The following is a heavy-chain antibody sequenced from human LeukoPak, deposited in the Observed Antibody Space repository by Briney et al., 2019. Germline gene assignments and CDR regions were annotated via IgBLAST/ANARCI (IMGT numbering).Heavy chain of an antibody. V-gene: IGHV4-59*08. CDR2: IYVTGT. D-gene: IGHD3-16*02. CDR1: GGSIGTYY. J-gene: IGHJ6*03. CDR3: ARHIGGGIEDMDV. Sequence: PSETLSLTCTVSGGSIGTYYWSWVRQSPGTGLEWIGYIYVTGTRYNPYLQSRVTISVDRSRNQFFLKKTPVTAADTAVYYCARHIGGGIEDMDVWGRGTKVTVSS.